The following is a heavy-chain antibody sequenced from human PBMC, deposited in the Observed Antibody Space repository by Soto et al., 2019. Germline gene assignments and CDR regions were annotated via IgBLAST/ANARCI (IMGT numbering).Heavy chain of an antibody. J-gene: IGHJ6*02. V-gene: IGHV3-11*06. D-gene: IGHD1-1*01. CDR2: ISTRSTYT. CDR1: GFIFSDYY. CDR3: ARDLAWKRGKVGRYYYGMDV. Sequence: QVLLVESGGDLVKPGGSLRLSCAASGFIFSDYYMSWVRQTPGKGLEWVSYISTRSTYTNYADSVKGRFTISRDNAKNSLYLQMDSLRVEDTAVYYCARDLAWKRGKVGRYYYGMDVWGQGTTVTVSS.